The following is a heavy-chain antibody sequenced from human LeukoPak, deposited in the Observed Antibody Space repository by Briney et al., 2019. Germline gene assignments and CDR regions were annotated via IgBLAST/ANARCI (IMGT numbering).Heavy chain of an antibody. CDR3: ARAAVCSGSSCYYDYGDLYYFYY. V-gene: IGHV4-59*01. D-gene: IGHD2-15*01. J-gene: IGHJ4*02. CDR2: IYYRGRT. Sequence: SETLSRTCTVSGGSIRSYDWSWIRQPPGKGLEWIGYIYYRGRTNYKPSLKSRVTISVDTSKNQFSLKLSSVTAADTAVYYCARAAVCSGSSCYYDYGDLYYFYYWGQGTLVTVSS. CDR1: GGSIRSYD.